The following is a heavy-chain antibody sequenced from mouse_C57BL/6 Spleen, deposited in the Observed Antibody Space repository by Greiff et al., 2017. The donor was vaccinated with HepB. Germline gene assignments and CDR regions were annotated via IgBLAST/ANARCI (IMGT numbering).Heavy chain of an antibody. CDR1: GFTFSSYA. D-gene: IGHD2-4*01. J-gene: IGHJ4*01. CDR3: ARDGSYYDYLYYAMDY. Sequence: EVHLVESGGGLVKPGGSLKLSCAASGFTFSSYAMSWVRQTPEKRLEWVATISDGGSYTYYPDNVKGRFTISRDNAKNNLYLQMSHLKSEDTAMYYCARDGSYYDYLYYAMDYWGQGTSVTVSS. CDR2: ISDGGSYT. V-gene: IGHV5-4*01.